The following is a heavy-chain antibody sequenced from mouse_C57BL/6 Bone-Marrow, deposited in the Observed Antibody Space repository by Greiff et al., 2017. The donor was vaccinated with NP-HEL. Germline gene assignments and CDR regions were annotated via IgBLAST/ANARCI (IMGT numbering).Heavy chain of an antibody. CDR2: INPNNGGT. Sequence: VQLQQSGPELVKPGASVKIPCKASGYTFTDYNMDWVKQSHGKSLEWIGDINPNNGGTIYNQKFKGKATLTVDKSSSTAYMELRNLTSEDTAVYYCARGGIYDGHYGYFDVWGTGTTVTVSS. CDR3: ARGGIYDGHYGYFDV. J-gene: IGHJ1*03. V-gene: IGHV1-18*01. CDR1: GYTFTDYN. D-gene: IGHD2-3*01.